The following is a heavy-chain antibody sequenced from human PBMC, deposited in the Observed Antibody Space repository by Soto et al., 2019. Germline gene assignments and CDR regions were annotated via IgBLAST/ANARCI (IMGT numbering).Heavy chain of an antibody. J-gene: IGHJ4*02. CDR1: GGSFSSYA. CDR2: IIPVFGSA. CDR3: AAEAAAGKGY. Sequence: QVQLVQSGAEVKKPGSSVKVSCKASGGSFSSYAISWVRQAPGQGLEWMGGIIPVFGSANYAQKFQGRVTIIAYESTSTVYMELTSLRSEDTAVYYCAAEAAAGKGYWGQGTLVTVSS. V-gene: IGHV1-69*01. D-gene: IGHD6-13*01.